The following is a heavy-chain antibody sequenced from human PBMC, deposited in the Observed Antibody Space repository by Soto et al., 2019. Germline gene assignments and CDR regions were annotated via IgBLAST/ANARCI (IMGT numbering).Heavy chain of an antibody. CDR3: ARVFYRGYIDY. D-gene: IGHD2-15*01. V-gene: IGHV4-31*03. CDR1: GGSISSGGYY. Sequence: SETLSLTCTVSGGSISSGGYYWSWIRQHPGKGLEWIGYIYYCGSTYYNPSLKSRITISVDTSKNQFSLKLSSLIAADTAVYYCARVFYRGYIDYWGQGTLVTVSS. CDR2: IYYCGST. J-gene: IGHJ4*02.